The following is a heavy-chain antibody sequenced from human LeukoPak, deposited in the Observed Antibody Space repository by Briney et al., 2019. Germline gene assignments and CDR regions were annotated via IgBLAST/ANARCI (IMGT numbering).Heavy chain of an antibody. CDR3: ARDQGGSGWSNFDY. Sequence: GRSLRLSCAASGFTFSSYAMHWVRQAPGKGLEWVAVISYDGSNKYYADSVKGRFTISRDNSKNTLYLQMNSLRAEDTAVYYCARDQGGSGWSNFDYWGQGTLVTVSS. CDR2: ISYDGSNK. D-gene: IGHD6-19*01. CDR1: GFTFSSYA. V-gene: IGHV3-30-3*01. J-gene: IGHJ4*02.